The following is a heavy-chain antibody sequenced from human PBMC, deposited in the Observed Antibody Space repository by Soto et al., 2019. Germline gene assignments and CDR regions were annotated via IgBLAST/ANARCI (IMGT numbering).Heavy chain of an antibody. V-gene: IGHV3-21*01. J-gene: IGHJ3*02. CDR1: GFTFSSYS. Sequence: GGSLRLSCAASGFTFSSYSMNWVRQAPGKGLEWVSSISSSSSYIYYADSVKGRFTISRDNAKNSLYLQMNSLRAEDTAVYYCARDQTYYDILTGGGRAFDIWGQGTMVTVSS. D-gene: IGHD3-9*01. CDR2: ISSSSSYI. CDR3: ARDQTYYDILTGGGRAFDI.